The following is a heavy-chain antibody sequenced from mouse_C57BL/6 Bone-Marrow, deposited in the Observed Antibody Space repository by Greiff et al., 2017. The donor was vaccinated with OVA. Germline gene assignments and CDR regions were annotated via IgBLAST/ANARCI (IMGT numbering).Heavy chain of an antibody. J-gene: IGHJ4*01. D-gene: IGHD2-12*01. V-gene: IGHV5-6*02. CDR3: ARRDYRGIGDY. CDR1: GFTFSSYG. Sequence: EVKLMESGGDLVKPGGSLKLSCAASGFTFSSYGMSWVRQTPDKRLEWVATISSGGSYTYYPDSVKGRFTISRDNAKNTLYLQMSSLKSEDTAMYYCARRDYRGIGDYWGQGTSVTVSS. CDR2: ISSGGSYT.